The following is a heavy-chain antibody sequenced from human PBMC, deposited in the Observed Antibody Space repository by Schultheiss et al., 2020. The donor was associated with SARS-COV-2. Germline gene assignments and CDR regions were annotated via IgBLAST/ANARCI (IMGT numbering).Heavy chain of an antibody. D-gene: IGHD6-19*01. Sequence: SETLSLTCDVSDNSLSSSGYFWGWVRQPPGKGLEWIGSINYSGTSYYNPSLKSRVTISIDTSRNQFSLKLSSVTAADTAVYYCARGSFRPGSGWYHRNNGMDVWGQGTTVTVSS. J-gene: IGHJ6*02. V-gene: IGHV4-39*07. CDR1: DNSLSSSGYF. CDR3: ARGSFRPGSGWYHRNNGMDV. CDR2: INYSGTS.